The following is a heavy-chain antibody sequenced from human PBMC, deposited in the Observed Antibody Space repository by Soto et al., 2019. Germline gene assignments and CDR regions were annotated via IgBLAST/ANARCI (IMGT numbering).Heavy chain of an antibody. D-gene: IGHD2-21*01. Sequence: GGSLRLSCAASGFTFSSYGMHWVRQAPGKGLEWVAVISYDGSNKYYADSVKGRFTISRDNSKNTLYLQMSSLRTEDTAVYYCVEDGRNTVVYWGQGTLVPVSA. V-gene: IGHV3-30*18. J-gene: IGHJ4*02. CDR1: GFTFSSYG. CDR2: ISYDGSNK. CDR3: VEDGRNTVVY.